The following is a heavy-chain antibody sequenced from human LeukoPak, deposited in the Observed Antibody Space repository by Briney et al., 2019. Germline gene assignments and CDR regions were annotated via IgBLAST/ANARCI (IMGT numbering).Heavy chain of an antibody. CDR3: AREAGYDSSGSSYLGAFDI. J-gene: IGHJ3*02. CDR2: IYHSGST. D-gene: IGHD3-22*01. CDR1: GGSISSGGYS. V-gene: IGHV4-30-2*01. Sequence: PSQTLSLTCAVSGGSISSGGYSWSWIRQPPGKGLEWIGDIYHSGSTYYNPSLKSRVTMSVDRSKNQFSLKLTSVTAADTAVYYCAREAGYDSSGSSYLGAFDIWGQGTMVTVSS.